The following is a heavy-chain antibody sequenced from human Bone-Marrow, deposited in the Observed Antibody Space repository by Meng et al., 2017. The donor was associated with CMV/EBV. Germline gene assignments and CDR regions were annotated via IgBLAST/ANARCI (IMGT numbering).Heavy chain of an antibody. V-gene: IGHV3-23*01. D-gene: IGHD3-3*01. Sequence: GGSLRLSCAASGFTFSSYAMSWVRQAPGKGLEWVSSFSGSRVITYYADSVKGRFTISRDNSKNTLSLQMNSLTADDTAVYYCARDSFWSGYDYWGQGTRVTVSS. J-gene: IGHJ4*02. CDR2: FSGSRVIT. CDR3: ARDSFWSGYDY. CDR1: GFTFSSYA.